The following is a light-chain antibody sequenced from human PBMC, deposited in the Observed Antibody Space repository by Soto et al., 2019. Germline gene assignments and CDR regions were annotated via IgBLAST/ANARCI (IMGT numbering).Light chain of an antibody. CDR1: SSDVGGYNY. Sequence: QSALTQPASVSGSPGQSIAICCTGTSSDVGGYNYVSWYQQHPGKAPKLMIYDVSNRPSGVSNRFSGSKSGNTASLTISGLQAEDEADYYCSSYTSSSTYEVFGGGTQLTVL. V-gene: IGLV2-14*01. CDR3: SSYTSSSTYEV. J-gene: IGLJ2*01. CDR2: DVS.